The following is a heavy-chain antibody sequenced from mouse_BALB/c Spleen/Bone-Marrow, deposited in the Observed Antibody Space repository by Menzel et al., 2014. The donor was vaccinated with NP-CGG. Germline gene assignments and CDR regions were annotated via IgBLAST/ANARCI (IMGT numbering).Heavy chain of an antibody. J-gene: IGHJ4*01. V-gene: IGHV1S137*01. CDR3: ARSGKVRNAMDY. D-gene: IGHD2-14*01. Sequence: VQGVESGAKLVRPGVSVKTSCKGSGYTFTDHAMHWVKRSHAKSLEWIGLISGYYGDAIYNQKFKGKATMTVDKSSSTAYMELARLTSEDSAIYYCARSGKVRNAMDYWGQGTSVTVSS. CDR2: ISGYYGDA. CDR1: GYTFTDHA.